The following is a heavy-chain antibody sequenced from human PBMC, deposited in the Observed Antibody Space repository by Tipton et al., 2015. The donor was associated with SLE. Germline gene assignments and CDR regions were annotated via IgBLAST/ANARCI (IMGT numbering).Heavy chain of an antibody. CDR2: IRSKAYGGTT. CDR1: GFAFRSYA. D-gene: IGHD1-1*01. CDR3: ARGDWNDFYYYGMDV. J-gene: IGHJ6*02. Sequence: SLRLSCVASGFAFRSYAMSWVRQAPGKGLEWVGFIRSKAYGGTTEYAASVKGRFTISRDDSKSIAYPQMNSLKTEDTAVYYCARGDWNDFYYYGMDVWGQGTTVTVSS. V-gene: IGHV3-49*04.